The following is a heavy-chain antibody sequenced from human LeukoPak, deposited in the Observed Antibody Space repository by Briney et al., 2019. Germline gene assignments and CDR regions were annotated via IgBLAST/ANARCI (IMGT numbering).Heavy chain of an antibody. Sequence: SVKVSCKASGGTFSSYAISWVRQAPGQGLEWMGGIIPIFGTANYAQKFQGRVTITADESTSTAYMELSSLRSEDMAVYYCARGGYDLFYYYYYGMDVWGKGTTVTVSS. CDR3: ARGGYDLFYYYYYGMDV. CDR2: IIPIFGTA. D-gene: IGHD5-12*01. J-gene: IGHJ6*04. V-gene: IGHV1-69*13. CDR1: GGTFSSYA.